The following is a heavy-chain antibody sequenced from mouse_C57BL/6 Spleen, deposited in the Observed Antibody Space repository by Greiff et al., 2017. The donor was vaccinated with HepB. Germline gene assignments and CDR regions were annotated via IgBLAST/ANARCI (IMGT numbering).Heavy chain of an antibody. Sequence: VQLQQPGAELVRPGTSVKLSCKASGYTFTSYWMHWVKQRPGQGLEWIGVIDPSDSYTNYNQKFKGKATLTVDTSSSTAYMQLSSLTSEDSAVYYCARDTVVGGGYAMDYWGQGTSVTVSS. CDR1: GYTFTSYW. CDR3: ARDTVVGGGYAMDY. V-gene: IGHV1-59*01. CDR2: IDPSDSYT. J-gene: IGHJ4*01. D-gene: IGHD1-1*01.